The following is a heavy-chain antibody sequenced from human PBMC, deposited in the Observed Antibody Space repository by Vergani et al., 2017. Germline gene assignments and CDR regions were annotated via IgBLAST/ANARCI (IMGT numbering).Heavy chain of an antibody. J-gene: IGHJ4*02. CDR1: GFTFSDYY. Sequence: VQLVESGGGLVKPGGSLRLSCAASGFTFSDYYMSWIRQAPGKGLEWVSVIYSGGSTYYADSVKGRFTISRDNSKNTLYLQMNSLRAEDTAVYYCARGGKGFDYGGQGTLVTVSS. CDR2: IYSGGST. V-gene: IGHV3-66*02. CDR3: ARGGKGFDY. D-gene: IGHD3-16*01.